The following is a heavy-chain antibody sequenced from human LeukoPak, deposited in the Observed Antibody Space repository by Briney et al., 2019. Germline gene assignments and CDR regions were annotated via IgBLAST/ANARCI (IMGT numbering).Heavy chain of an antibody. CDR1: GFTFSSYG. J-gene: IGHJ4*02. V-gene: IGHV3-30*02. D-gene: IGHD3-22*01. Sequence: GGSLRLSCAASGFTFSSYGMHWVRQAPGKGLEWVAFIRYDGSNKYYADSVKGRFTISRDNSKNTLYLQMNSLRAEDTAVYYCAKDRRQWLLLFHWGQGTLVTVSS. CDR3: AKDRRQWLLLFH. CDR2: IRYDGSNK.